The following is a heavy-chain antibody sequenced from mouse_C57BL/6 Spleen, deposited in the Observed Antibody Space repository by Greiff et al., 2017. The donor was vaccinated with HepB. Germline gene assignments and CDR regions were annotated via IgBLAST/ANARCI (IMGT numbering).Heavy chain of an antibody. CDR3: ARSGTYWYFDV. V-gene: IGHV7-3*01. CDR2: IRNKANGYTT. D-gene: IGHD4-1*01. CDR1: GFTFTDYY. Sequence: EVQGVESGGGLVQPGGSLSLSCAASGFTFTDYYMSWVRQPPGKALEWLGFIRNKANGYTTEYSASVKGRFTISRDNSQSILYLQMNALRAEDSATYYWARSGTYWYFDVWGTGTTVTVSS. J-gene: IGHJ1*03.